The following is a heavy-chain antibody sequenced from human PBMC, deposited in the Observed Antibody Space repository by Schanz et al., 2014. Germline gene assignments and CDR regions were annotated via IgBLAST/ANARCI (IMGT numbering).Heavy chain of an antibody. Sequence: QVQLVQSGAEVKKPGASVKVSCKASGYTFTSDSMHWVRQAPGQGLEWMGWISPYNGNTNYAQKFQGRVTFTADKSTSTAYMELSSLKSEDTAVYYCARGPLGTSPWGQGTLVTVSS. D-gene: IGHD5-12*01. J-gene: IGHJ5*02. V-gene: IGHV1-46*01. CDR1: GYTFTSDS. CDR3: ARGPLGTSP. CDR2: ISPYNGNT.